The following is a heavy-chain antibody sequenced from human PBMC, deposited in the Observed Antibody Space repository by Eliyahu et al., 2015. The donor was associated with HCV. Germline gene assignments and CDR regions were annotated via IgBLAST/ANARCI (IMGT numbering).Heavy chain of an antibody. D-gene: IGHD1-26*01. CDR3: ARATTI. J-gene: IGHJ4*02. V-gene: IGHV3-48*03. CDR1: GFTFSVYE. CDR2: ITSTGSPI. Sequence: EVQLVESGGGLVQPGXSLXLSCVASGFTFSVYEXNWVRQAPGKGLEWVSYITSTGSPIYYANSVKGRFTISRDNAKNSLYLQMNSLRAEDTAVYYCARATTIWGRGTLVTVSS.